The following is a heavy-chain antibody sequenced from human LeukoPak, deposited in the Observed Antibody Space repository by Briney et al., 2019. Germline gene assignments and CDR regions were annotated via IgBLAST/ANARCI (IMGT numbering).Heavy chain of an antibody. Sequence: PSETLSLTCAVSGYSISRGYSWGWVRQPPGKGLECMGTIHHSGSTYYSPSLKSRVTISVDTSKNQFSLKLSSVTAADTAVYYCARYSGSYYSFDYWGQGTLVTVSS. CDR3: ARYSGSYYSFDY. D-gene: IGHD1-26*01. CDR2: IHHSGST. V-gene: IGHV4-38-2*01. CDR1: GYSISRGYS. J-gene: IGHJ4*02.